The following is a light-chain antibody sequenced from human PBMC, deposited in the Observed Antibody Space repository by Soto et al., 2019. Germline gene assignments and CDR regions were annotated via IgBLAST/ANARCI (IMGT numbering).Light chain of an antibody. J-gene: IGKJ3*01. V-gene: IGKV3-20*01. CDR1: QSVSSTY. Sequence: EIVLTQSPDTLSLSPGERVTLSCRASQSVSSTYLAWYQQKPGQAPRLLIYGASSRATGIPDRFSGTGSGTDFTLTISSLEPEDFAVYYCQHYGISPPDHVTFGPGTKVDIK. CDR2: GAS. CDR3: QHYGISPPDHVT.